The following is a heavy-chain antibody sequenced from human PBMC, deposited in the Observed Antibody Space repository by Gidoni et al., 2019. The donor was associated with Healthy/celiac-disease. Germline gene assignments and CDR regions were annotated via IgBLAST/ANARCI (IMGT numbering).Heavy chain of an antibody. CDR2: ISGSGGST. J-gene: IGHJ6*02. V-gene: IGHV3-23*01. Sequence: EVQLLESGGGLVQPGGSLRLSCAASGFTFSSYAMGWVRQAPGKGLEWVSAISGSGGSTYYADSVKGRFTISRDNSKNTLYLQMNSLRAEDTAVYYCEFSCSGGSCYEDYYYGMDVWGQGTTVTVSS. CDR3: EFSCSGGSCYEDYYYGMDV. D-gene: IGHD2-15*01. CDR1: GFTFSSYA.